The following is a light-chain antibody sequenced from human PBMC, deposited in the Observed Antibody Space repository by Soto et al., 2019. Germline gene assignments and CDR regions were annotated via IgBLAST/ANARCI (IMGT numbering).Light chain of an antibody. CDR1: QSISNF. Sequence: DIEMTQSPSSLSASVGDRVTITCRASQSISNFLSWYRKRPGRAPELLIFGASTLQSGVPSRVSGSGYGTDFTLTISSLEPEDFATYWCHQTFTPPLTVGGGTKVEI. V-gene: IGKV1-39*01. CDR3: HQTFTPPLT. CDR2: GAS. J-gene: IGKJ4*01.